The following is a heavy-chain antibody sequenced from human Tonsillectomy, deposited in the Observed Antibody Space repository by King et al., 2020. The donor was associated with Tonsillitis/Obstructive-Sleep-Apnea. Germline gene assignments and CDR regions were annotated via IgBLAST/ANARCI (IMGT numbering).Heavy chain of an antibody. J-gene: IGHJ6*03. CDR1: GFTFDDYT. CDR2: ISWDGGST. CDR3: AKDNSSSPLDYYYMDV. V-gene: IGHV3-43*01. Sequence: VQLVQSGGVVVQPGGSLRLSCAASGFTFDDYTMHWVRQAPGKGLEWVSLISWDGGSTYCADSVKGRFTIPRDNSKNSLYLQMNSLRTEDTALYYCAKDNSSSPLDYYYMDVWGKGTTVTVSS. D-gene: IGHD6-6*01.